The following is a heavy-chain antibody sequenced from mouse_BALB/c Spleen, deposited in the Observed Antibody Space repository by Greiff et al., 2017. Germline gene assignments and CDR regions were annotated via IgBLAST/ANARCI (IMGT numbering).Heavy chain of an antibody. Sequence: QVQLQQPGAELVKPGASVKMSCKASGYTFTSYNMHWVKQTPGQGLEWIGAIYPGNGGTSYNQKFKGKATLTADKSSSTAYMQLSSLTSEDSAVYYCARRGGNYYDAMDYWGQGTSVTVSS. V-gene: IGHV1-12*01. J-gene: IGHJ4*01. CDR1: GYTFTSYN. D-gene: IGHD2-1*01. CDR3: ARRGGNYYDAMDY. CDR2: IYPGNGGT.